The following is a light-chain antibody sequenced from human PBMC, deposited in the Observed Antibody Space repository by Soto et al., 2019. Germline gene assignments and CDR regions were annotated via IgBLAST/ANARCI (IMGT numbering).Light chain of an antibody. CDR3: QSTDSDANYVT. V-gene: IGLV3-25*02. Sequence: SYELTQPPSVSVSPGQTARITCSGDALPDQYAFWYQKKPCQPPLLIIFKDTERPSGIPERFSGSSSGTTVTLTISGVQAEDEADYYCQSTDSDANYVTFGGGTKLTVL. J-gene: IGLJ2*01. CDR1: ALPDQY. CDR2: KDT.